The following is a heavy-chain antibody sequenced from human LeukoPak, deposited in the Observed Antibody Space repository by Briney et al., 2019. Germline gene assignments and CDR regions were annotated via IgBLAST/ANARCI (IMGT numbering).Heavy chain of an antibody. J-gene: IGHJ4*02. CDR2: IYYSGST. CDR1: GGSLTSYY. V-gene: IGHV4-59*01. CDR3: ARVTADYDFWSGYPTPFFDY. Sequence: SETLSLTCTVSGGSLTSYYWSWIRQPPGKGLEWIGYIYYSGSTNYNPSLKSRVTISVDTSKNQFSLKLSSVTAADTAVYYCARVTADYDFWSGYPTPFFDYWGQGTLVTVSS. D-gene: IGHD3-3*01.